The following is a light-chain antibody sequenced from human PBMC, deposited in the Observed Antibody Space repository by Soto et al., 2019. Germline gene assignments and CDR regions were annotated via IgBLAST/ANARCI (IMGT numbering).Light chain of an antibody. Sequence: DIQMTQSPPTLSASVGDRVTITCRASQSIRHYLAWYQQMPGKAPKLLIYGASTLQSGVPSRFSGSGSGTEFTLTISSLQPDDFRTYFCQHHNSYSQTFGQGTKVDIK. J-gene: IGKJ1*01. CDR2: GAS. V-gene: IGKV1-5*01. CDR1: QSIRHY. CDR3: QHHNSYSQT.